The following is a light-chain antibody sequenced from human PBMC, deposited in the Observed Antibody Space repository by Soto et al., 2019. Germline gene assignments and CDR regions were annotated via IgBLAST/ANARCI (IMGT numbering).Light chain of an antibody. CDR1: QSVTSNY. CDR2: GES. CDR3: QQYGSSPTT. V-gene: IGKV3-20*01. J-gene: IGKJ1*01. Sequence: VLTQSPGTLSLSPGDSATLSCRGSQSVTSNYLAWYQQKTGQAPRLLIFGESIRATGIPDRFSGSGSGTDFNLTISRLEPEDFAVYHCQQYGSSPTTFGQGTKVDIK.